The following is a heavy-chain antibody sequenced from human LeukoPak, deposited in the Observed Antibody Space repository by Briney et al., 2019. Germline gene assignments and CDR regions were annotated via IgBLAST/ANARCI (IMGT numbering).Heavy chain of an antibody. CDR2: IYYSGST. CDR1: GGSISSSSYY. Sequence: PSETLSLTCTVSGGSISSSSYYWGWIRQPPGKGLEWIGSIYYSGSTYYNPSLKSRVTISVDTSKNQFFLKLSSVTAADTAVYYCASCIAAVQNWFDPWGQGTLVTVSS. CDR3: ASCIAAVQNWFDP. D-gene: IGHD6-13*01. J-gene: IGHJ5*02. V-gene: IGHV4-39*01.